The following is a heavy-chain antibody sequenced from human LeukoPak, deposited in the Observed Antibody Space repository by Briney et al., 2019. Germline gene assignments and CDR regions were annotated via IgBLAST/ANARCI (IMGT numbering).Heavy chain of an antibody. J-gene: IGHJ4*02. V-gene: IGHV1-46*01. CDR3: ARDSTPTYYSGTYYFEY. CDR2: INPSGGST. Sequence: GASVKVSCKASGYTFASYYMHWVRQAPGQGLEWMGIINPSGGSTTYAQKFQGRVTMTRDTSTSTVYMELSSLRSEDTALYYCARDSTPTYYSGTYYFEYWGQGTLVTVSS. CDR1: GYTFASYY. D-gene: IGHD1-26*01.